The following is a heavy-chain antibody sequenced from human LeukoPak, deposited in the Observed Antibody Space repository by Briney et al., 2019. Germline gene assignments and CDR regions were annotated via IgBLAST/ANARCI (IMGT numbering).Heavy chain of an antibody. CDR1: GFTFSSYW. Sequence: GGSLRLFCAASGFTFSSYWMHWVRQAPGKGLVWVSRINSDGSSTSYADSVKGRFTISRDNAKNTLYLQMNSLRAEDTAVYYCARGDIVVVPAAISYMDVWGKGTTVTVS. CDR3: ARGDIVVVPAAISYMDV. V-gene: IGHV3-74*01. CDR2: INSDGSST. D-gene: IGHD2-2*01. J-gene: IGHJ6*03.